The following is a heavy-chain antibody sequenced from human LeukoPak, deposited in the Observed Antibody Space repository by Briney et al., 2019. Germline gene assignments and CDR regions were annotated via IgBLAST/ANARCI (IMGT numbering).Heavy chain of an antibody. CDR3: ARSGITMIYLLDY. D-gene: IGHD3-22*01. V-gene: IGHV3-48*03. CDR1: GFTFSSYE. Sequence: PGGSLRLSCAASGFTFSSYEMNWVRQAPGKGLEWVSYISSSGSTIYYADSVKGRFTISRDNAQNSLYLQMNSLRAEDTAVYYCARSGITMIYLLDYWGQGTLVTVSS. CDR2: ISSSGSTI. J-gene: IGHJ4*02.